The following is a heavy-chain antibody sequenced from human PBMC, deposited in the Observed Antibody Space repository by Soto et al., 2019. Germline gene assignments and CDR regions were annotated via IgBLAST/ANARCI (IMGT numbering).Heavy chain of an antibody. Sequence: SQTLSLTCAISGDSVSTNSATWDWIRQSSSRGLEWLGRTYYRSKWYNDYAVSVKGRITINPDTSNNQLSLQLNSVTPDDTAVYYCARLIGNSWLDSWGQGTLVTVS. D-gene: IGHD2-8*01. CDR2: TYYRSKWYN. V-gene: IGHV6-1*01. CDR3: ARLIGNSWLDS. CDR1: GDSVSTNSAT. J-gene: IGHJ5*01.